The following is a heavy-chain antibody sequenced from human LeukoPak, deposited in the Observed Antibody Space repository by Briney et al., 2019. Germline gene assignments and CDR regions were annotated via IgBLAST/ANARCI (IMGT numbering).Heavy chain of an antibody. D-gene: IGHD1-1*01. V-gene: IGHV3-21*04. CDR1: RFTFSSYS. CDR3: ARVLRLERPYYYYYMDV. CDR2: IGSSSSYI. J-gene: IGHJ6*03. Sequence: PGGSLRLSCAASRFTFSSYSMNWVRQAPGKGLEWVSSIGSSSSYIYYADSVKGRFTISRDNAKNSLYLQMNSLRAEDTALYHCARVLRLERPYYYYYMDVWGKGTTVTISS.